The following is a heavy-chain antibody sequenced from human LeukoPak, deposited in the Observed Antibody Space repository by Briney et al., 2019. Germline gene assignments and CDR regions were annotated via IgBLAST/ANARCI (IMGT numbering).Heavy chain of an antibody. D-gene: IGHD3-22*01. CDR1: AFTLSSHS. V-gene: IGHV3-30*04. CDR3: AKDSAPHYYDSSEGY. CDR2: ISYDGRTT. J-gene: IGHJ4*02. Sequence: PGGSLRLSCAGSAFTLSSHSMHWVRQAPGKGLVWVAAISYDGRTTYYADSVKGRFTISKDTSKNTLYLEMDSLRPEDTAVYYCAKDSAPHYYDSSEGYWGQGTLVSVSS.